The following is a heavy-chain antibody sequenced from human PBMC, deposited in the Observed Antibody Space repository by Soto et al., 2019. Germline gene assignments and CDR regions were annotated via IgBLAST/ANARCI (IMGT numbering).Heavy chain of an antibody. V-gene: IGHV4-39*01. CDR1: GGSISSSGYY. CDR2: IYYSGRT. Sequence: SETLSLTCTVSGGSISSSGYYWGWIRQPPGKGLEWIGNIYYSGRTFYNPSLKSRVTMSVGTSKNQFSLKLSSVTAADTAVYYCATQESSSAAYSYGMDVWGEGXTVTVSS. D-gene: IGHD6-6*01. CDR3: ATQESSSAAYSYGMDV. J-gene: IGHJ6*04.